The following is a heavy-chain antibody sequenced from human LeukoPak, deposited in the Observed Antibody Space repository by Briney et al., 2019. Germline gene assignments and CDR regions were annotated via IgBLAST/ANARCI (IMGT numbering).Heavy chain of an antibody. CDR1: GGTFSSYA. J-gene: IGHJ3*02. CDR2: IIPIFGTA. CDR3: ARPRGYTGTDAFDI. Sequence: SVKVSCKASGGTFSSYAISWVRQAPGQGLEWMGGIIPIFGTANYAQRFQGRVTITADESTSTAYMELSSLRSEDTAVYYCARPRGYTGTDAFDIWGQGTMVTVSS. D-gene: IGHD5-18*01. V-gene: IGHV1-69*13.